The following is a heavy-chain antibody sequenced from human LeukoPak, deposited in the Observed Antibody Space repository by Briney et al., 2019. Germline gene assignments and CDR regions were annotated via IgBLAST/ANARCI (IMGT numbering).Heavy chain of an antibody. J-gene: IGHJ5*02. CDR2: MNPNSGNT. Sequence: GASVKVSCKASGYTFTSYDINWVRQATGQGLEWMGWMNPNSGNTGYAQKFQGRVTMTRNTSISTAYMELSSLRSEDTAVYYCARRRADDYYDSSGHSSWGQGTLVTVSS. CDR1: GYTFTSYD. D-gene: IGHD3-22*01. CDR3: ARRRADDYYDSSGHSS. V-gene: IGHV1-8*01.